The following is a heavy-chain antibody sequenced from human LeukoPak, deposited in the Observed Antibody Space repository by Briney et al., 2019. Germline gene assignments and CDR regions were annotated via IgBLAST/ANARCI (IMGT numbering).Heavy chain of an antibody. J-gene: IGHJ4*02. CDR1: SGSVTSTNW. V-gene: IGHV4-4*02. D-gene: IGHD6-25*01. CDR2: VHLDGRT. CDR3: AREGGFYRPLDY. Sequence: SETLSLTCDVSSGSVTSTNWWTWFRQPPGKGLEWIGEVHLDGRTNYNPSLKSRLVMSADLPENHISLKLTSVTAADTAVYYCAREGGFYRPLDYSGQGTLVTVSS.